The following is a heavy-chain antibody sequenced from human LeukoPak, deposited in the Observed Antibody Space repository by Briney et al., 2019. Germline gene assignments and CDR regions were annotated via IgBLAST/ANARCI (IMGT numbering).Heavy chain of an antibody. CDR3: ARDLWQQMIQGYDY. Sequence: PGGSLRLSCAASGFTFTTYGMHWVRQAPGKGLEWVAVIWNDGSYKHYADSVKGRFTISRDGSKNTIYLQMNSLRAEDTAVYYCARDLWQQMIQGYDYWGQGTLVTVSS. V-gene: IGHV3-33*01. CDR1: GFTFTTYG. J-gene: IGHJ4*02. D-gene: IGHD6-13*01. CDR2: IWNDGSYK.